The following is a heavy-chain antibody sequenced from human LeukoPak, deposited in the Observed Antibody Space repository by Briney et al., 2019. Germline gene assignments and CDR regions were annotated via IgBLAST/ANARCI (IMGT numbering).Heavy chain of an antibody. CDR2: ISRSSGSI. CDR3: AKELYSSGWSPFDY. V-gene: IGHV3-9*01. J-gene: IGHJ4*02. CDR1: GFTFDDSA. D-gene: IGHD6-19*01. Sequence: SLRLSCAASGFTFDDSAMHWVRQAPGKGLEWVSGISRSSGSIGYADSVKGRFTISRDNAKNSLYLQMNSLRAEDTAFYYCAKELYSSGWSPFDYWGQGTLVTVSS.